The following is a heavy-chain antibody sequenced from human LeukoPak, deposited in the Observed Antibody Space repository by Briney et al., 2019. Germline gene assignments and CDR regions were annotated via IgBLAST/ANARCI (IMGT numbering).Heavy chain of an antibody. Sequence: PSETLSLTCTVSGGSISSSSYSWGWIRQPPGKGLEWIGSIYYSGSTYYNPSLKSRVTISVDTSKNQFSLKLSCVTAADTAVYYCARHFPEAQAAAGTWVFDYWGQGTLVTVSS. D-gene: IGHD6-13*01. V-gene: IGHV4-39*01. CDR3: ARHFPEAQAAAGTWVFDY. J-gene: IGHJ4*02. CDR2: IYYSGST. CDR1: GGSISSSSYS.